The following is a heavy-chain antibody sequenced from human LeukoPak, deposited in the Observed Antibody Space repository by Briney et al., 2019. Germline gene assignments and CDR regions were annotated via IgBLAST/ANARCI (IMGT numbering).Heavy chain of an antibody. CDR2: IHYSGFT. CDR1: GGPVTNYY. D-gene: IGHD1-26*01. CDR3: ARKKSGNSGTPKGPEGFEI. V-gene: IGHV4-59*02. J-gene: IGHJ3*02. Sequence: PSETLSLTCTVSGGPVTNYYWSWIRQPPGKGLEWIGYIHYSGFTIYNPSLKSRVTMSVDTSKNQFSLKLSSVTAADTAVYYCARKKSGNSGTPKGPEGFEIWGQGTMVTVSS.